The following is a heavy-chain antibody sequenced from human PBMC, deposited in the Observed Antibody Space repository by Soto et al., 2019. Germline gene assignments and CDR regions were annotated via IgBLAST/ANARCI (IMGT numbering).Heavy chain of an antibody. J-gene: IGHJ4*02. D-gene: IGHD3-10*01. CDR1: GYTFTSYG. V-gene: IGHV1-18*01. CDR2: ISAYNVNT. Sequence: GPSVKVSCQASGYTFTSYGINWVRQAPGQGLEWMGWISAYNVNTNYAQNLQARVTMTTDTSTSTAYMELRSLRSDDTAVYYCARESDYYGSGSYYLPDYWGQGTLVTVSS. CDR3: ARESDYYGSGSYYLPDY.